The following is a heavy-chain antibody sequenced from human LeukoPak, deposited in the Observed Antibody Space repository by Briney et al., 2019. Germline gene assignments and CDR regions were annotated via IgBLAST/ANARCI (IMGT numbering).Heavy chain of an antibody. Sequence: GGSPRLSCAASGFSFSRYAMSWVRHAPGKGLEWVSALSGSGGRTYYADSVKGRFTISRDNSKNTLYVQMNSLRAEDTAVYYCAKEGIQLWTSDYWGQGTLVTVSS. D-gene: IGHD5-18*01. CDR3: AKEGIQLWTSDY. V-gene: IGHV3-23*01. CDR1: GFSFSRYA. J-gene: IGHJ4*02. CDR2: LSGSGGRT.